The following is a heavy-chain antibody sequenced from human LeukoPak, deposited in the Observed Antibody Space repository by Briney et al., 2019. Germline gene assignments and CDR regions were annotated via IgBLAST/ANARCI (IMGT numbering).Heavy chain of an antibody. J-gene: IGHJ4*02. CDR3: AWTGWGSGPFGIQYYFDY. CDR2: ISAYNGNT. Sequence: VASVKVSCKASGYTFTGYYMHWVRQAPGQGLEWMGWISAYNGNTNYAQKLQGRVTMTTDTSTSTAYMELRSLRSDDTAVYYCAWTGWGSGPFGIQYYFDYWGQGTLVTVSS. D-gene: IGHD3-10*01. V-gene: IGHV1-18*04. CDR1: GYTFTGYY.